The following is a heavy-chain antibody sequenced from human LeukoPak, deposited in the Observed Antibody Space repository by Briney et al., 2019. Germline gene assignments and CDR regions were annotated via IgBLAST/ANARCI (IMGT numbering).Heavy chain of an antibody. D-gene: IGHD2-21*01. Sequence: SETLSLTCPVSGYSISSGNYWGWIRQSPGKGLEWIGTIYHSGSTYYNPSLKSRVTISVDTSKNQISLRLSSVTAADTAIYYCARGNSDRFPPYMDYWGQGILVIVSS. J-gene: IGHJ4*02. CDR1: GYSISSGNY. V-gene: IGHV4-38-2*02. CDR2: IYHSGST. CDR3: ARGNSDRFPPYMDY.